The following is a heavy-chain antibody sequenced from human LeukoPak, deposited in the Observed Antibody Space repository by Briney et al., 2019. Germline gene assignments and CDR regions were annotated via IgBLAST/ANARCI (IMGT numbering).Heavy chain of an antibody. V-gene: IGHV5-51*01. CDR3: ASCKYDYGDYDHAFDI. CDR2: IYPGDSDT. Sequence: GESLKISCKGSGYSFTSYWIGWVRQMPGKGLEWTGIIYPGDSDTRYSPSFQGQVTISADKSISTAYLQWSSLKASDTAMYYCASCKYDYGDYDHAFDIWGQGTMVTVSS. D-gene: IGHD4-17*01. CDR1: GYSFTSYW. J-gene: IGHJ3*02.